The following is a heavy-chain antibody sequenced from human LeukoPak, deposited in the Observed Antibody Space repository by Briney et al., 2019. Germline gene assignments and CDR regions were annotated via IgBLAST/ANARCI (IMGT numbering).Heavy chain of an antibody. D-gene: IGHD3-22*01. J-gene: IGHJ4*02. CDR3: ARDERYDSSGYPFDY. V-gene: IGHV1-2*02. Sequence: ASVKVSCKTSGFSFSGFYIHWVRQAPGQGLEWMGWINPNSGGTNYAQKFQGRVTMTRDTSITTAYMELSRLGSDDTAVYYCARDERYDSSGYPFDYWGQGTLVTVS. CDR1: GFSFSGFY. CDR2: INPNSGGT.